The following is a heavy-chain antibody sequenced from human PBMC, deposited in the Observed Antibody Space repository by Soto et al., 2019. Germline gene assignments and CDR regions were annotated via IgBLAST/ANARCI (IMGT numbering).Heavy chain of an antibody. CDR1: GGSISSGNYY. CDR3: ARDYGDYRYYFDY. Sequence: SETLSLTCTVSGGSISSGNYYWNWIRQPPGKGLEWIGYIYYSGSTYYNPSLKSRVIMSVDTSKNQFSLKLSSVTAADTAVYYCARDYGDYRYYFDYWGQGTLVTVSS. CDR2: IYYSGST. J-gene: IGHJ4*02. V-gene: IGHV4-30-4*01. D-gene: IGHD4-17*01.